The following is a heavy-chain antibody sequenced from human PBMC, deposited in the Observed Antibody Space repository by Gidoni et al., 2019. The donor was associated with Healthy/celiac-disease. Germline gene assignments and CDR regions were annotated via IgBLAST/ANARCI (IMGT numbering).Heavy chain of an antibody. J-gene: IGHJ5*02. V-gene: IGHV3-30*18. CDR3: AKDGAKVRGVNWFDP. Sequence: QVQLVESGGGVVQPGRSLRLSCEASGFAFRSYGMHWVRQAPGKGLEWVAVISYDGSNKYYADSVKGRFTISRDNSKNTLYLQMNSLRAEDTAVYYCAKDGAKVRGVNWFDPWGQGTLVTVSS. CDR2: ISYDGSNK. CDR1: GFAFRSYG. D-gene: IGHD3-10*01.